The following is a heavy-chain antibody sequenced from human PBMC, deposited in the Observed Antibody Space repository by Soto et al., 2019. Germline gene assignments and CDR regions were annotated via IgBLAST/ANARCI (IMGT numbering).Heavy chain of an antibody. CDR3: ASGYSYGYVGFSSFDP. Sequence: GGSLRLSCAASGFTFSSYAMHWVRQTPGKGLEWVAVISYDGSNKYYADSVKGRFTISRDNSKNTLYLQMNSLRAEDTAVYYCASGYSYGYVGFSSFDPWGQGTLVTVSS. J-gene: IGHJ5*02. CDR2: ISYDGSNK. D-gene: IGHD5-18*01. CDR1: GFTFSSYA. V-gene: IGHV3-30-3*01.